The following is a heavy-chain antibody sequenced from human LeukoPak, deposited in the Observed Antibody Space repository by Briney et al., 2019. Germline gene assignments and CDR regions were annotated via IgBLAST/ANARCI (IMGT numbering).Heavy chain of an antibody. D-gene: IGHD5-24*01. Sequence: ASVKVSCKASGYTFTSYGISWVRQAPGQGLEWMGWISAYNGNTNYAQKVQGRVTMTTDTSTSTAYMELRSLRSDDTAVYYCARDRGSEMATIINYWGQGTLVTVSS. CDR1: GYTFTSYG. CDR2: ISAYNGNT. J-gene: IGHJ4*02. CDR3: ARDRGSEMATIINY. V-gene: IGHV1-18*01.